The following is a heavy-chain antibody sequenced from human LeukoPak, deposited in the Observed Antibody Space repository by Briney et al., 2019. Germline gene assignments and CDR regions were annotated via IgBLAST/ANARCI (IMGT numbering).Heavy chain of an antibody. V-gene: IGHV4-4*07. CDR2: LYSSGST. J-gene: IGHJ4*02. CDR1: GGSINNYY. CDR3: AREGGTNMIRAVGFFDY. D-gene: IGHD3-10*01. Sequence: SETLSLTCTVSGGSINNYYWSWIRQPAGKGLEWIGRLYSSGSTNYNPSLESRITMSVDTSKNHFSLRLNSVTAADTAVYYCAREGGTNMIRAVGFFDYWGQGTLVTVSS.